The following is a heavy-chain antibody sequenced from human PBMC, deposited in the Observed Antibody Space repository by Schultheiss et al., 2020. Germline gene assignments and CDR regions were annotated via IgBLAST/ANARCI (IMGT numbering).Heavy chain of an antibody. CDR1: GFTFSSYW. J-gene: IGHJ6*03. D-gene: IGHD3-3*01. V-gene: IGHV3-7*01. CDR3: ARGGLPFWSAEGIDYYYMDV. Sequence: GGSLRLSCAASGFTFSSYWMSWVRQAPGKGLEWVANIKQDGSEKYYVDSVKGRFTISRDNAKNSLYLQMNSLRAEDTAVYYCARGGLPFWSAEGIDYYYMDVWGKGTTVTGSS. CDR2: IKQDGSEK.